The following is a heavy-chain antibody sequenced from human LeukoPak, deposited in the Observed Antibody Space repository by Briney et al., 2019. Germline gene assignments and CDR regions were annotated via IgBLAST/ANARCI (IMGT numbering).Heavy chain of an antibody. CDR1: GFTFSSYG. V-gene: IGHV3-30*18. J-gene: IGHJ4*02. CDR3: AKDRWEDY. CDR2: ISYDGSNK. Sequence: GGCLRLSCAASGFTFSSYGMHWVRQAPGKGLEWVAVISYDGSNKYYADSVKGRFTISRDNSKNTLYLQMNSLRAEDTAVYYCAKDRWEDYWGQGTLVTVSS. D-gene: IGHD1-26*01.